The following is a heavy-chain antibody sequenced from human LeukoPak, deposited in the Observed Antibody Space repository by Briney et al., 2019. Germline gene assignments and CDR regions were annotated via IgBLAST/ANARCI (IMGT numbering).Heavy chain of an antibody. Sequence: PSETLSLTCTVSGGSISSGSYYWSWIRQPAGKGLEWIGRIYTSGSTNYNPSLKSRVTISVDTSKNQFSLKLSSVTAADTAVYYCARGSTIFGVVHWGQGTLVTVSS. CDR3: ARGSTIFGVVH. CDR1: GGSISSGSYY. CDR2: IYTSGST. J-gene: IGHJ4*02. D-gene: IGHD3-3*01. V-gene: IGHV4-61*02.